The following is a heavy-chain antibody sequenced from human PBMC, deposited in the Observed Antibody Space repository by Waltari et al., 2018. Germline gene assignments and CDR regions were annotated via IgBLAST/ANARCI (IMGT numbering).Heavy chain of an antibody. V-gene: IGHV1-24*01. D-gene: IGHD2-21*02. Sequence: QVQLVQSGAEVKKPGASVKVSCKVSGYTLTELSMHWVRQAPGKGLEWMGGLDPEYGETIYAHKLQGRVTMTTDTSTSTAYMELRSLRSDDTAVYYCARVYGGNSGDFDYWGQGTLVTVSS. J-gene: IGHJ4*02. CDR2: LDPEYGET. CDR1: GYTLTELS. CDR3: ARVYGGNSGDFDY.